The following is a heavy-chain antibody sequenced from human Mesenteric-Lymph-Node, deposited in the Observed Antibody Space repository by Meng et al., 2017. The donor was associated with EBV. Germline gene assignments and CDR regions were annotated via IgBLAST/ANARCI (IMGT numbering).Heavy chain of an antibody. D-gene: IGHD3-10*01. V-gene: IGHV4-4*02. Sequence: QVQRQESGPGLVKPSGTLSLTCAVSGGSIVTTNWWSWVRQPPGKGLEWIGEIYHSGSTLYNPSLKSRVTILVDKSENHFTLELTSLTAADTAVYYCARGSYYAGTPFDSWGQGTLVTVSS. CDR1: GGSIVTTNW. J-gene: IGHJ5*01. CDR3: ARGSYYAGTPFDS. CDR2: IYHSGST.